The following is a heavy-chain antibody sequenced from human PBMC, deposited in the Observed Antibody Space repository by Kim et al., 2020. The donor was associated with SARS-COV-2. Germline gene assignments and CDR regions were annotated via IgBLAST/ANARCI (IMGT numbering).Heavy chain of an antibody. J-gene: IGHJ6*02. D-gene: IGHD3-22*01. Sequence: GGSLRLSCAASGFTFRSYSMNWVRQAPGKGLEWVAYISSSSGTIYYEDSVKGRFTISRDNANNSLYLQMNSLRDEDTAVYYCARDPNFITMMVVHMDVWGQGTTVTVSS. CDR2: ISSSSGTI. V-gene: IGHV3-48*02. CDR1: GFTFRSYS. CDR3: ARDPNFITMMVVHMDV.